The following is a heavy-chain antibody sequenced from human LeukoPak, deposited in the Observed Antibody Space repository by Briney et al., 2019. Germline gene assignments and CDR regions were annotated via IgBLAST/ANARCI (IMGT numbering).Heavy chain of an antibody. J-gene: IGHJ4*02. D-gene: IGHD2-2*01. CDR1: GFTFSSYE. Sequence: GGSLRLSCAPSGFTFSSYEMNWVRQAPGKGLEWVSYISSTSGSTIYYADSVKGRFTISRDNAKNSLYLQMNSLRAEDTAVYYCARRYCSSTSCLLDYWGQGTLVTVSS. V-gene: IGHV3-48*03. CDR3: ARRYCSSTSCLLDY. CDR2: ISSTSGSTI.